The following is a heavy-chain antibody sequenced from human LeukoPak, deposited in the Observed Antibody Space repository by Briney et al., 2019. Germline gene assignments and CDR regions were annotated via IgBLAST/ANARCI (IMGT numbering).Heavy chain of an antibody. Sequence: GGSLRLSCAASGFTFSSYSMTWVRQAPGKGLEWVSSISSSSSYIYYADSVKGRFTISRDNAKNSLYLQMNSLRAEDTAVYYCARDXNSGGSSGYWGQGTLVTV. CDR3: ARDXNSGGSSGY. CDR1: GFTFSSYS. J-gene: IGHJ4*02. V-gene: IGHV3-21*01. CDR2: ISSSSSYI. D-gene: IGHD6-19*01.